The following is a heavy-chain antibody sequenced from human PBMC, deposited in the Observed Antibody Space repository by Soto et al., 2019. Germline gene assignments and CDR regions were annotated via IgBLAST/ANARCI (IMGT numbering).Heavy chain of an antibody. Sequence: QITLKESGPTLVKPTQTLTLTCTFSGFSLSTSGVGVGWIRQPPGKALEWFAHIYWNDDKRYSPSLKSRLTITKDTSKNQVVLTMTTMDPMDTATYYCAHRLADIVASEFYFDFWGQGTLVTVSS. CDR3: AHRLADIVASEFYFDF. D-gene: IGHD5-12*01. CDR1: GFSLSTSGVG. J-gene: IGHJ4*02. CDR2: IYWNDDK. V-gene: IGHV2-5*01.